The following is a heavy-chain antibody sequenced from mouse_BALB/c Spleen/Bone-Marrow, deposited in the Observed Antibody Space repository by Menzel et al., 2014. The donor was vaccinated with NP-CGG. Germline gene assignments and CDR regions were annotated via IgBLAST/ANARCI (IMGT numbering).Heavy chain of an antibody. CDR3: PRGVDYDEGYALDY. CDR2: INPGSGGT. Sequence: VQLQQSGAELVRPGTSVKVSCKASGYASTNYLIEWVKQRPGQGLEWIGVINPGSGGTNYNEKFKGKATLTADKSSRSAYMQLSSLTSDDSAVFCCPRGVDYDEGYALDYWGQGTSVPGAS. V-gene: IGHV1-54*01. D-gene: IGHD2-4*01. J-gene: IGHJ4*01. CDR1: GYASTNYL.